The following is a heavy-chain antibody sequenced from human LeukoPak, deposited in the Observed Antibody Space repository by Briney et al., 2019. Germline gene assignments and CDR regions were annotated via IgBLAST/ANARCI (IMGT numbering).Heavy chain of an antibody. CDR1: GYTFTSYY. CDR3: ASHYYDSSGYYYVSETAFDI. V-gene: IGHV1-69*06. D-gene: IGHD3-22*01. CDR2: IIPIFGTA. J-gene: IGHJ3*02. Sequence: GASVKVSCKASGYTFTSYYMHWVRQAPGQGLEWMGGIIPIFGTANYAQKFQGRVTITADKSTSTAYMELSSLRSEDTAVYYCASHYYDSSGYYYVSETAFDIWGQGTMVTVSS.